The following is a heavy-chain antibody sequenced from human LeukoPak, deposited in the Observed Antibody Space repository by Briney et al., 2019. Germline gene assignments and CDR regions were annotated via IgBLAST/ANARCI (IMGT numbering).Heavy chain of an antibody. J-gene: IGHJ3*02. CDR1: GGTFSSYA. CDR2: IIPIFGTA. V-gene: IGHV1-69*06. D-gene: IGHD3-22*01. CDR3: ARAGDSSGYYSDDAFDI. Sequence: SVKVSSKASGGTFSSYAISWVRQAPGQGLEWMGRIIPIFGTANYAQKFQGIVTITADKSTSTAYMELSSLRSEDTAVYYCARAGDSSGYYSDDAFDIWGQGTMVTVSS.